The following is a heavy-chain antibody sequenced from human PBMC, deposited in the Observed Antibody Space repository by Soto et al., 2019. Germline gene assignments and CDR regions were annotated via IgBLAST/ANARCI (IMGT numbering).Heavy chain of an antibody. CDR3: AREGVRVVPAATQNYCYYYGMDV. D-gene: IGHD2-2*01. J-gene: IGHJ6*02. CDR1: GGTFSSYA. CDR2: IIPIFGTA. Sequence: QLQLVQSGAEVKRPGSSVKVSCKASGGTFSSYAISGVRQAPGQGLAWWGGIIPIFGTANYAQKFQGRVTIPAEDSTSIAYMELSSLRSEDMAVAYCAREGVRVVPAATQNYCYYYGMDVWGQGTTVTVSS. V-gene: IGHV1-69*01.